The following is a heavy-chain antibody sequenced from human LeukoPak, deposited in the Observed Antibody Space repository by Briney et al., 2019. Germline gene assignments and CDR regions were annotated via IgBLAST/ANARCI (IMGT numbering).Heavy chain of an antibody. CDR3: ARSVMDSSDFYYFDY. V-gene: IGHV4-61*02. CDR2: LYSSGTT. CDR1: GGSISSGSYY. J-gene: IGHJ4*02. D-gene: IGHD3-22*01. Sequence: SETLSLTCTVSGGSISSGSYYWSWIRQPAGKGLEWIGRLYSSGTTNYNPSLQSRVTISGDTSKNQSSLKLSSVTAADTAVYYCARSVMDSSDFYYFDYWGQGTLVTVSS.